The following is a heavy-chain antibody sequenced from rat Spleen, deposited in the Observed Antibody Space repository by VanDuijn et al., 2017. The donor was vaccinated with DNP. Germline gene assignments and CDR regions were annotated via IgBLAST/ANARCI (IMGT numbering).Heavy chain of an antibody. Sequence: EVQLVESGGGLVQPGRSLKLSCTASGFTFSDYNMAWVRQAPKKGLEWVTTIHSDGSSTYYRDSVKGRFTISRDNAKNTLYLQMNSLRSEDTATYYCTKAGGYSPWYFDYWGQGVMVTVSS. V-gene: IGHV5-7*01. CDR1: GFTFSDYN. CDR3: TKAGGYSPWYFDY. D-gene: IGHD1-11*01. J-gene: IGHJ2*01. CDR2: IHSDGSST.